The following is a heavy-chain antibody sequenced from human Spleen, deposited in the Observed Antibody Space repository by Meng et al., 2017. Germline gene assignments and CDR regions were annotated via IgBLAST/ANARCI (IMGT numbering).Heavy chain of an antibody. Sequence: HVQLQQWGAGLLKPSETLSLTCAVYGGSFSGYYWSWIRQPPGKGLEWIGEINHSGSTNYNPSLKSRVTISVDTSKNQFSLKLSSVTAADTAVYYCARGIVGATNWFDPWGQGTLVTVSS. V-gene: IGHV4-34*01. CDR1: GGSFSGYY. J-gene: IGHJ5*02. CDR3: ARGIVGATNWFDP. D-gene: IGHD1-26*01. CDR2: INHSGST.